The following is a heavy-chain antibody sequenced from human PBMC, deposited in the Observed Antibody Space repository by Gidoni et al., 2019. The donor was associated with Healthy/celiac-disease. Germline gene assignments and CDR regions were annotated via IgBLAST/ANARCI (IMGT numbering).Heavy chain of an antibody. CDR3: ARHDTGKTLFPSNWFDP. D-gene: IGHD1-1*01. CDR2: IYYSGST. Sequence: QLQLQESGPGLVKPSETLSLTCTVSGGSISSISYYWCWIRQPPGKGLEWIGSIYYSGSTYYKPSLKSRVTISVDTSKNQFSLKLSSVTAADTAVYYCARHDTGKTLFPSNWFDPWGQGTLVTVSS. CDR1: GGSISSISYY. J-gene: IGHJ5*02. V-gene: IGHV4-39*01.